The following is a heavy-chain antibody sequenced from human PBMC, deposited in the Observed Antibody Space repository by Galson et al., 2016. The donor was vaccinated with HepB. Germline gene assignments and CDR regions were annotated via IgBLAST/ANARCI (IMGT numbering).Heavy chain of an antibody. CDR2: ISSDGNNK. D-gene: IGHD2-21*02. CDR3: AKDGDTLEVTSAIPLDY. J-gene: IGHJ4*02. Sequence: SLRLSCAASGLMFSNHGMHWVRRSPGEGLEWVAVISSDGNNKYYGDSVKGRFTISRDNSKNTVYLLMNRLGAEDTAVYFCAKDGDTLEVTSAIPLDYWGQGATVIVSS. V-gene: IGHV3-30*18. CDR1: GLMFSNHG.